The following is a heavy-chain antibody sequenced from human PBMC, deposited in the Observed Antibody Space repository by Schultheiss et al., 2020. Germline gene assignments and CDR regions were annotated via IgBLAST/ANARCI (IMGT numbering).Heavy chain of an antibody. CDR2: IYYSGST. J-gene: IGHJ6*02. V-gene: IGHV4-39*01. CDR1: GGSISSGSYY. CDR3: ARPLEYSSGWLGYYGMDV. D-gene: IGHD6-19*01. Sequence: SATLSLTCTVSGGSISSGSYYWSWIRQPAGKGLEWIGSIYYSGSTYYNPSLKSRVTISVDKSKNQFSLKLSSVTAADTAVYYCARPLEYSSGWLGYYGMDVWGQGTTVTVAS.